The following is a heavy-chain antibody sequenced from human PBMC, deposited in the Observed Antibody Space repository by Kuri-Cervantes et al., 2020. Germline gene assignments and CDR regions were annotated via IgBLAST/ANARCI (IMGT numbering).Heavy chain of an antibody. J-gene: IGHJ4*02. D-gene: IGHD7-27*01. V-gene: IGHV4-34*01. Sequence: GSLRLSCAVYGGSFSGYYWSWIRQPPGKGLEWIGEINNSGSTNYNPSLKSRVTISVDTTKNQFSLKLSSVTATDTAVYDCARGPWGHFDYWGQGTLVTVSS. CDR2: INNSGST. CDR1: GGSFSGYY. CDR3: ARGPWGHFDY.